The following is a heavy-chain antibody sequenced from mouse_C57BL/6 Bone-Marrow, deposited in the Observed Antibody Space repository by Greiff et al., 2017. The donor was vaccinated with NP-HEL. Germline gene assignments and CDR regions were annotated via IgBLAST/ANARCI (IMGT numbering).Heavy chain of an antibody. J-gene: IGHJ4*01. V-gene: IGHV1-26*01. CDR2: INPNNGGT. CDR3: AREPYYYGSSNYAMDY. CDR1: GYTFTDYY. Sequence: EVKLQQSGPELVKPGASVKISCKASGYTFTDYYMNWVKQSHGKSLEWIGDINPNNGGTSYNQKFKGKATLTVDKSSSTAYMELRSLTSEDSAVYYCAREPYYYGSSNYAMDYWGQGTSVTVSS. D-gene: IGHD1-1*01.